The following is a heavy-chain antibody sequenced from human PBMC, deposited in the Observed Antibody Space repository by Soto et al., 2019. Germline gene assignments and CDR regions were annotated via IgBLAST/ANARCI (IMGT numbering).Heavy chain of an antibody. CDR1: GYTFTSYG. D-gene: IGHD3-9*01. Sequence: ASVKVSCKASGYTFTSYGISWVRQAPGQGLEWMGWISAYNGNTNYAQKLQGRVTMTTDTSTSTAYMELRSLRSDDTAVYYCASGGGYRFDWLSASDYYYYYMDVWGKGTTVTVSS. CDR2: ISAYNGNT. J-gene: IGHJ6*03. CDR3: ASGGGYRFDWLSASDYYYYYMDV. V-gene: IGHV1-18*01.